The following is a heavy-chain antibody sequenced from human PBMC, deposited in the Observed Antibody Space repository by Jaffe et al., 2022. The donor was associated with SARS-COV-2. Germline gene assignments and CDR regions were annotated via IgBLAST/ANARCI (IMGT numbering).Heavy chain of an antibody. D-gene: IGHD3-22*01. CDR3: ATGFGVRGYFDPSAYP. CDR2: IVVGSGDT. J-gene: IGHJ4*02. Sequence: QMQLVQSGPEVKKPGTSVTVSCKTSGFTSARTVVQWVRQARGQRPEWIGWIVVGSGDTNYAQKLQERVTITRDMSTSTVYMALSSLTSEDTAVYYCATGFGVRGYFDPSAYPWGQGTLVTVTS. CDR1: GFTSARTV. V-gene: IGHV1-58*01.